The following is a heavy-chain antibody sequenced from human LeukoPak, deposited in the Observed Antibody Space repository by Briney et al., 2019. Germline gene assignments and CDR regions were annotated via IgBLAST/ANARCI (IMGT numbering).Heavy chain of an antibody. J-gene: IGHJ4*02. D-gene: IGHD4-23*01. CDR3: AGDFSQSSNSDY. V-gene: IGHV3-21*01. CDR2: ITGSSNFK. CDR1: GFTFSTYS. Sequence: GGSLRLSCAASGFTFSTYSMNWVRQAPGKGLEWVSSITGSSNFKSYADSVKGRFTISRDNARNSLYLQMNSLRAEDTAVYYCAGDFSQSSNSDYWGQGTLVTVSS.